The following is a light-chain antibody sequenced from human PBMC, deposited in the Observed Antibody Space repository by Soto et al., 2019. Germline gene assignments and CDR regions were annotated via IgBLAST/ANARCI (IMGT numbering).Light chain of an antibody. Sequence: QSALTQPPSASGSPGQSVTISCTGTYSDVGGSNYVSWYQQHPGKAPKLVIYEVIQRPSGVPDRFSGSRSGNTASLTVSRLQVEDGADYYCSSNVVGTNLKIFGGGTKLTVL. J-gene: IGLJ2*01. CDR3: SSNVVGTNLKI. CDR1: YSDVGGSNY. V-gene: IGLV2-8*01. CDR2: EVI.